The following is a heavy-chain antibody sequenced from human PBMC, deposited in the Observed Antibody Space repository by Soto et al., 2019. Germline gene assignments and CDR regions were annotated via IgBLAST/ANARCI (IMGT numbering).Heavy chain of an antibody. CDR3: ARDSSIARFFI. V-gene: IGHV4-39*02. Sequence: QLQLQESGPGLAKPSGTLSLTCTVSGGSISSGTYYWGWIRHPPGKGLEWIGSIHYGGSTYYNPSLKSRVTISVDTSKNQFSLNLISVTAADTAVYYCARDSSIARFFIWGQGTLVTVSS. CDR2: IHYGGST. CDR1: GGSISSGTYY. J-gene: IGHJ4*02.